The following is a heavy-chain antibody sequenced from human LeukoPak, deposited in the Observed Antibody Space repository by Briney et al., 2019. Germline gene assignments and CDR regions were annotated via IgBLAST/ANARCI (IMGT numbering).Heavy chain of an antibody. Sequence: SETLSLTCTVSGASISSSSYYWGWIRQPPGKGLEWMGSIYYSGNTYYNPSLKSRVTISVDTSKNQFSLKLSSVTAADTAVYYCARGGIAARSWFDPWGQGTLVTVSS. CDR1: GASISSSSYY. CDR2: IYYSGNT. CDR3: ARGGIAARSWFDP. V-gene: IGHV4-39*01. J-gene: IGHJ5*02. D-gene: IGHD6-6*01.